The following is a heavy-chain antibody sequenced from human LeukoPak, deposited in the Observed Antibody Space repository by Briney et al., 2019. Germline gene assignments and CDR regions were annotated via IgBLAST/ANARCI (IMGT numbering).Heavy chain of an antibody. CDR2: ISGSGVTP. V-gene: IGHV3-23*01. Sequence: GGSLRLSCAASGFTFSSYAMSWVRQAPGKGLEWVSAISGSGVTPDYADAVKGRFTISRDNSKNTLYLQMNSLRAEDTAVYYCAKSMSRVAATQSDAFDIWGQGTMVIASS. CDR3: AKSMSRVAATQSDAFDI. D-gene: IGHD6-13*01. CDR1: GFTFSSYA. J-gene: IGHJ3*02.